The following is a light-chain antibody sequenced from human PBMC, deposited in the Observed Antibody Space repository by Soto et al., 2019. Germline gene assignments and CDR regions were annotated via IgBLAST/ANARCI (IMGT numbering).Light chain of an antibody. V-gene: IGKV1-5*01. J-gene: IGKJ4*01. CDR1: QSVRGW. CDR3: QQDNRYSLT. CDR2: DAS. Sequence: DIQMTQSPSTLSASVGDRVTITCRASQSVRGWLAWYQQKPGKAPKLLIYDASSLESGVPSRFSGSGSDTEFTLTINSLQPEDFATYHCQQDNRYSLTFGGGTKVEIK.